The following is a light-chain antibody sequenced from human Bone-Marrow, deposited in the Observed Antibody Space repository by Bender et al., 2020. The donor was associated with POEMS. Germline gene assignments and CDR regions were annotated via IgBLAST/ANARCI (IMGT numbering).Light chain of an antibody. CDR1: SRDVGGFDF. V-gene: IGLV2-14*03. CDR3: ASYSSTSTPYV. J-gene: IGLJ1*01. Sequence: QSALTQPASVSGSPGQSVTISCTGTSRDVGGFDFVSWYQQHPDKAPKLMIYDVSNRPSGVSNRFSGSKSGNTASLTISGLQPEDEADYYCASYSSTSTPYVFGTGTKVTVL. CDR2: DVS.